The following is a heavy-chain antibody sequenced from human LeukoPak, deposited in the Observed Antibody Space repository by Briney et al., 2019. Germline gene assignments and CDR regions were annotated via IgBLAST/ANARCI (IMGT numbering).Heavy chain of an antibody. Sequence: ASVKVSCKASGYTFTSYDINWVRQATGQGLEWMGWMNPNSGNTGYAQKFQGRVTMTRNTSISTAYMELSSLRSEDTAVYYCARSYYYGSGSYYNVRYWGQGTLVTVSS. CDR1: GYTFTSYD. V-gene: IGHV1-8*01. CDR3: ARSYYYGSGSYYNVRY. J-gene: IGHJ4*02. CDR2: MNPNSGNT. D-gene: IGHD3-10*01.